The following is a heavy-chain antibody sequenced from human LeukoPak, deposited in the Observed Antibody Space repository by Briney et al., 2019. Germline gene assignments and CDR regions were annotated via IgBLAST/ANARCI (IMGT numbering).Heavy chain of an antibody. CDR2: HSSSGSTI. V-gene: IGHV3-11*01. J-gene: IGHJ4*02. D-gene: IGHD3-22*01. CDR3: ARDWSQEYYDSSGYSYY. Sequence: PGGSLRLSCTAYGFTFSDYYMSWLRQAPGKGLEWVSYHSSSGSTIYYADSVKGRFTISRDNAKNSLYLQMNSLRAEDTAVYYCARDWSQEYYDSSGYSYYWGQGTLVTVSS. CDR1: GFTFSDYY.